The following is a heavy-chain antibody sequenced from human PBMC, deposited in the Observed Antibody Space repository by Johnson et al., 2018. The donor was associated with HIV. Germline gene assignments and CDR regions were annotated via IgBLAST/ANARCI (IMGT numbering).Heavy chain of an antibody. Sequence: VQLVESGGGLIQPGGSLRLSCAASGFTVSSNYMTWVRQAPGKGLEWVSVIYSGDRTYSAVSVKGRFTISRDSSKNTLFLQMNSPRVEDTAIYYCAGRSSAWYEDAFDIWGQGTMVTVSS. J-gene: IGHJ3*02. CDR2: IYSGDRT. D-gene: IGHD6-19*01. V-gene: IGHV3-53*01. CDR3: AGRSSAWYEDAFDI. CDR1: GFTVSSNY.